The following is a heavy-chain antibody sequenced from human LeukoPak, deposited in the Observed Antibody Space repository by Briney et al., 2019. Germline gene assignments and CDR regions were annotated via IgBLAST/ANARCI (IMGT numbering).Heavy chain of an antibody. V-gene: IGHV1-2*02. CDR2: INPNSGGT. D-gene: IGHD3-22*01. Sequence: ASVKVSCKASGYTFTGYYMHWVRQAPGQGLEWMGWINPNSGGTNYAQKFQGRVTMTRDTSISTAYMELSRLRSDDTAVYYCARMHSSGYYLGFGIDVWGQGTTVTVSS. J-gene: IGHJ6*02. CDR1: GYTFTGYY. CDR3: ARMHSSGYYLGFGIDV.